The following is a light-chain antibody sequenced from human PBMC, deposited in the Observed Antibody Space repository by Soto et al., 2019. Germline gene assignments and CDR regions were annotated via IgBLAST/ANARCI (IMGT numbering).Light chain of an antibody. CDR1: SSDVGSYNL. V-gene: IGLV2-23*01. CDR3: CSYAGSSLV. J-gene: IGLJ2*01. Sequence: QSVLTQPASVSGSPGQSITISCTGTSSDVGSYNLVSWYQQHPGKAPKLMIYEGGKRPSGVSNRFSGSKSGNTASLTISGLQAEDEADYYCCSYAGSSLVFGGGTKVTVL. CDR2: EGG.